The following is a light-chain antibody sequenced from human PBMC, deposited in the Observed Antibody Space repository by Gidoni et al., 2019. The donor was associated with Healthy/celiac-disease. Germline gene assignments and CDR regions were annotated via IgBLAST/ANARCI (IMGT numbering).Light chain of an antibody. J-gene: IGKJ1*01. V-gene: IGKV1-5*03. Sequence: DIQMTQSPSTRSASVGDRVTITCRASQSISSWLAWYQQKPGKAPKLLIYKASSLESGVPSRFSGSGSGTEFTLTISSLQPDDFATYYCQQYNSYSRTFXQXTKVEIK. CDR1: QSISSW. CDR2: KAS. CDR3: QQYNSYSRT.